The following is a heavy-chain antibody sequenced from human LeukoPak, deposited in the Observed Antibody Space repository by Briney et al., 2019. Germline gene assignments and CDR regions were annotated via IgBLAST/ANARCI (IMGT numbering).Heavy chain of an antibody. Sequence: ASVKVSCKASGYTFTSYYMHWMRQAPGQGLEWMGIINPSGGSTSYAQKFQGRVTMTRDTSTSTVYMELSSLRSEDTAVYYCARGTGEGYTYGRYYFDYWGQGTLVTVSS. CDR3: ARGTGEGYTYGRYYFDY. CDR1: GYTFTSYY. V-gene: IGHV1-46*01. D-gene: IGHD5-18*01. J-gene: IGHJ4*02. CDR2: INPSGGST.